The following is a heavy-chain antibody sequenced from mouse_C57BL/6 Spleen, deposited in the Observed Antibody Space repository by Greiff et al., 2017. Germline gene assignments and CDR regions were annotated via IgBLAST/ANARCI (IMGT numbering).Heavy chain of an antibody. CDR1: GFTFSSYG. Sequence: DVKLVESGGDLVNPGGSLKLSCAASGFTFSSYGMSWVRQTPDKRLEWVATISSGGSYTISRDNAKNTLYLQMSSLKSEDTAMYYCARQKGLPTFDYWGQGTTLTVSS. V-gene: IGHV5-6*02. CDR2: ISSGGS. CDR3: ARQKGLPTFDY. D-gene: IGHD5-1*01. J-gene: IGHJ2*01.